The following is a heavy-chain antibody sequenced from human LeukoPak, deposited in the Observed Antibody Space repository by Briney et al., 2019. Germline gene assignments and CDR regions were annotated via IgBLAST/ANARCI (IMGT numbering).Heavy chain of an antibody. CDR2: IKQDGSEK. CDR3: ARGWYYDFWSGFESRVLDV. J-gene: IGHJ6*04. CDR1: GFTFSSYR. V-gene: IGHV3-7*01. D-gene: IGHD3-3*01. Sequence: GGSLRLSCAGSGFTFSSYRMSWVRQAQGPGLEGVDNIKQDGSEKHYVDSVKGRFTISRDNVKNSLSLQMPSLRAEDTDVYYCARGWYYDFWSGFESRVLDVWGKGTTVTVSS.